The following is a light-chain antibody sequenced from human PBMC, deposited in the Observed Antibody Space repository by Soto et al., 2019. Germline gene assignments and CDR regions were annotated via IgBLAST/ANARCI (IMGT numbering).Light chain of an antibody. V-gene: IGKV3-15*01. CDR2: GTS. J-gene: IGKJ5*01. CDR1: QSVSSN. CDR3: QQRYKWPPD. Sequence: EIVMTQSPATLSVSPGERATLSCRASQSVSSNLAWYQQKPGQAPRLLIYGTSTRATGIPARFSGSGSGTEFTLTISSLQSEDFAVYYCQQRYKWPPDFGQGTRLEIK.